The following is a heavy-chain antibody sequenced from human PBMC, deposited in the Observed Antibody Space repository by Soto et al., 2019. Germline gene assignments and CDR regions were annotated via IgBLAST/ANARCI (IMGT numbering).Heavy chain of an antibody. Sequence: ASVKVSCKASGGTFSSYAISWVRQAPGQGLEWMGGIIPILGIANYAQKFQGRVTITADKSTSTAYMELSSLRSEDTAVYYCARDGGDCTNGVCGDAFDIWGQGTMVTVSS. CDR2: IIPILGIA. D-gene: IGHD2-8*01. J-gene: IGHJ3*02. CDR1: GGTFSSYA. CDR3: ARDGGDCTNGVCGDAFDI. V-gene: IGHV1-69*10.